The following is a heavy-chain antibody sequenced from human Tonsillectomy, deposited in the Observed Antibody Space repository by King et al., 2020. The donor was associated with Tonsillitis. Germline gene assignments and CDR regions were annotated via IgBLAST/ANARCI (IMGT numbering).Heavy chain of an antibody. V-gene: IGHV3-33*08. CDR3: ARDFVGTFFDY. J-gene: IGHJ4*02. D-gene: IGHD1-26*01. CDR2: IWYDGTKK. Sequence: VQLVESGGGVVQPGRSLRLSCAASGFTFSGYAMYWVRQAPGKGLDWGAVIWYDGTKKYYADSVRGRFTISRDNSKNTLYLQMNSLRAEDTALYYCARDFVGTFFDYWGQGTLVTVSS. CDR1: GFTFSGYA.